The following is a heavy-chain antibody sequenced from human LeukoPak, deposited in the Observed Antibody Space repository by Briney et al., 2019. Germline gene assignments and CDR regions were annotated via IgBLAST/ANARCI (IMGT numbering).Heavy chain of an antibody. D-gene: IGHD1-26*01. V-gene: IGHV1-24*01. CDR3: ATQMRQWELLDYFDY. CDR2: FDPEDGET. CDR1: GYTLTELS. Sequence: ASVKVSCKVSGYTLTELSMHWVRQAPGKGLEWMGGFDPEDGETIYAQKFQGRVTMTEDTSTDTAYMELSSLRSEDTAVYYCATQMRQWELLDYFDYWGQGTLVTVSS. J-gene: IGHJ4*02.